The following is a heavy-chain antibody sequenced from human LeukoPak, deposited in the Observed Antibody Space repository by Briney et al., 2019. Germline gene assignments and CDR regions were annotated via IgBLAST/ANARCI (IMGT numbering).Heavy chain of an antibody. V-gene: IGHV3-48*03. Sequence: PGGSLRLSCAASGFTFSSYEMNWVRQAPGKGLEWVSYISSSGSTIYYADSVKGRFTISRDNSKNTLYLQMNSLRAEDTAVYYCARVGGMTTVKVWWFDPWGQGTLVTVSS. CDR3: ARVGGMTTVKVWWFDP. D-gene: IGHD4-17*01. J-gene: IGHJ5*02. CDR1: GFTFSSYE. CDR2: ISSSGSTI.